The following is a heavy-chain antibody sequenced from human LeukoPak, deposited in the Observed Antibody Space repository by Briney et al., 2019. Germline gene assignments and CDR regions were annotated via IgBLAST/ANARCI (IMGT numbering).Heavy chain of an antibody. V-gene: IGHV1-69*04. J-gene: IGHJ4*02. CDR1: GGTISSYA. CDR3: AIPAAIGAAAGPSYFDY. D-gene: IGHD2-2*02. Sequence: SVKVSYKASGGTISSYAISWVRQAPGQGLEWMGRIIPIFGIANYAQKFQGRVTITADKSTSTAYMELSSLRSEDTAVYYCAIPAAIGAAAGPSYFDYWGQGTLVTVSS. CDR2: IIPIFGIA.